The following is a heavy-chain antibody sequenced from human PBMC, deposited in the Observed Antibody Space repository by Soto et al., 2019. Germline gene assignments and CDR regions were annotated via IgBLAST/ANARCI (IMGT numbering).Heavy chain of an antibody. CDR2: IYYSGST. V-gene: IGHV4-39*01. CDR1: GGSISSYY. CDR3: ARHPYFDWLLARYYYYGMDV. Sequence: SETLSLTCTVSGGSISSYYWGWIRQPPGKGLEWIGSIYYSGSTYYNPSLKGRVTISVDTSKNQFSLKLSSVTAADTAVYYCARHPYFDWLLARYYYYGMDVWGQGTTVTVSS. D-gene: IGHD3-9*01. J-gene: IGHJ6*02.